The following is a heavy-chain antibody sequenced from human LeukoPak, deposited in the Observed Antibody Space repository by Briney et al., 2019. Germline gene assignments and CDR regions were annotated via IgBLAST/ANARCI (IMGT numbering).Heavy chain of an antibody. CDR3: ARDRGQYSSSSAYYSYMDV. D-gene: IGHD6-6*01. Sequence: SETLSLTCTVSGGSISSYYWSWIRQPAGKGLEWIGCFYTSGSTNYNPSLKSRVTMSVDTSKNQFSLKLTSVTAADTAVYYCARDRGQYSSSSAYYSYMDVWGKGTTVTVSS. J-gene: IGHJ6*03. CDR1: GGSISSYY. V-gene: IGHV4-4*07. CDR2: FYTSGST.